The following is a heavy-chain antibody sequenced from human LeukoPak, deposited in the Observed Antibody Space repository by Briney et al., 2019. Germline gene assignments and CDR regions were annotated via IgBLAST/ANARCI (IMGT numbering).Heavy chain of an antibody. V-gene: IGHV4-39*01. CDR2: IKNSGIT. Sequence: PSETLSLTCTVSGGSVTTSTYYWGWIRQPPGKGLEWIGTIKNSGITHYNPSLKSRLTMSVDTSKNQFSLKLNSVTAADTAVYYCATRRSGSYSEYWGQGTLVTVSS. D-gene: IGHD1-26*01. J-gene: IGHJ4*02. CDR3: ATRRSGSYSEY. CDR1: GGSVTTSTYY.